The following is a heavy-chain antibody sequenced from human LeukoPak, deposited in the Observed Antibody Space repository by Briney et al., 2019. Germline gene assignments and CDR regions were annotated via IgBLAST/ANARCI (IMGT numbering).Heavy chain of an antibody. CDR3: TRIYYYASGTYDKYFDP. J-gene: IGHJ5*02. Sequence: ASVKVSCKASGYSFTSFGVSWVRQAPGQGLEWVGWISAYQGQTAYAQRLQGRVTMTTDTPTSTAYMELRSLRSDDTAVYYCTRIYYYASGTYDKYFDPWGQGTLVTVSS. CDR2: ISAYQGQT. V-gene: IGHV1-18*01. D-gene: IGHD3-10*01. CDR1: GYSFTSFG.